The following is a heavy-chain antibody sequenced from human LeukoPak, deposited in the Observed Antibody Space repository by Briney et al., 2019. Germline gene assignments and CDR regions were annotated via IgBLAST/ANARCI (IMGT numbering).Heavy chain of an antibody. V-gene: IGHV3-23*01. J-gene: IGHJ4*02. CDR2: ISGSGGST. Sequence: GGSLRLSCAASGFTFSSYAMSWVRQAPGKGLEWVSAISGSGGSTYYADSVKGRFTISRDNSKNTLYLQMNSLRAEDTAVYYCAKGNKEEDYDFWSGYFRIYFDYWGQGTLVTVSS. CDR3: AKGNKEEDYDFWSGYFRIYFDY. D-gene: IGHD3-3*01. CDR1: GFTFSSYA.